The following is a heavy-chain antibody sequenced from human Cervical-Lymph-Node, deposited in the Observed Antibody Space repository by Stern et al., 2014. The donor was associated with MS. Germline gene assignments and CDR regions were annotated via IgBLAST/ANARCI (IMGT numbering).Heavy chain of an antibody. Sequence: VQLVQSGGGLVQPGRSLRLSCAASGFTFDDYAMHWVRQAPGKGLEGVSGISWSSGTIGYADSVKGRFTISRDNAKNSLYLQMNSLRAEDTALYYCAKDRGTSLSYSGWYVHWGQGTLVTVSS. CDR2: ISWSSGTI. CDR3: AKDRGTSLSYSGWYVH. D-gene: IGHD5-12*01. J-gene: IGHJ5*02. V-gene: IGHV3-9*01. CDR1: GFTFDDYA.